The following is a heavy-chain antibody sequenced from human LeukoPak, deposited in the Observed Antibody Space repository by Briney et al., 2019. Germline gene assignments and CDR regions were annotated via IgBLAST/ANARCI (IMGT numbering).Heavy chain of an antibody. J-gene: IGHJ4*02. Sequence: GGSLRLSCAASGFTFSSYGMHWVRQAPGKGLEWVAFIRYDGSNKYYADSVKGRFTISRDNSKNTLYLQMNSLRAEDTDVYYCAEVGHYSSSWDFDYWGQGTLVTVSS. V-gene: IGHV3-30*02. CDR1: GFTFSSYG. D-gene: IGHD6-13*01. CDR3: AEVGHYSSSWDFDY. CDR2: IRYDGSNK.